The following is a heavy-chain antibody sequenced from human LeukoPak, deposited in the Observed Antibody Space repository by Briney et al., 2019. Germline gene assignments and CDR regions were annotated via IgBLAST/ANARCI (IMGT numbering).Heavy chain of an antibody. J-gene: IGHJ6*02. CDR2: ISSDGSNK. D-gene: IGHD6-19*01. CDR3: AKALGQWLVSGNGVDV. CDR1: KFTFSNYG. V-gene: IGHV3-30*18. Sequence: GRSLRLSCAASKFTFSNYGMHWVRQAPGKGLEWVAVISSDGSNKYYADSVKGRFTISRDNSKNTVYLQMNSLRAEDTAVYYCAKALGQWLVSGNGVDVWGQGTTVTVSS.